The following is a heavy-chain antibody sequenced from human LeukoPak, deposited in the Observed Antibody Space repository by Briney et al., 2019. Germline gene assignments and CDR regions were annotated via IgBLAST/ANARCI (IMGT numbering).Heavy chain of an antibody. V-gene: IGHV3-23*01. J-gene: IGHJ4*02. CDR1: GHTFSRHA. CDR3: AKCTGAIDPFDY. Sequence: PGGSLSLSCAAPGHTFSRHATSWVRHAPGKGLVWVSAISCCGCNTYYADCVKGRFTMSRDNSNNTLYLQINSLRAEDSAVYYCAKCTGAIDPFDYWGQGTLVTVSS. CDR2: ISCCGCNT. D-gene: IGHD3-16*02.